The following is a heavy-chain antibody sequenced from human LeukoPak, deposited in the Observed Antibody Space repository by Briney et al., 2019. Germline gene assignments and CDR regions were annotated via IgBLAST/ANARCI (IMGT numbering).Heavy chain of an antibody. CDR1: GFTFRSYA. Sequence: PGGSLRLSCAASGFTFRSYAMSWVRQAPGKGLEWVSAISGSGGSTYYADSVKGRFTISRDNSKNTLYLQMNSLRAEDTAVYYCAKDRTLYYYDSSGEIDYWGQGTLVTVSS. D-gene: IGHD3-22*01. CDR3: AKDRTLYYYDSSGEIDY. CDR2: ISGSGGST. J-gene: IGHJ4*02. V-gene: IGHV3-23*01.